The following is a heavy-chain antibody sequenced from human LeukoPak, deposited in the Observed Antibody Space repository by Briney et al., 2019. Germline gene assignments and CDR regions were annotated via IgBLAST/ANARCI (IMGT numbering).Heavy chain of an antibody. Sequence: SETLSLTCAVYGTSFSGYSWSWIRQSPGKGLECLGEITDSRGTNYNPSFNSPLTISADTSKNQFSLKLASVTAADTAVYYCARIESYHILYRPYWGQGTLVTVSS. CDR1: GTSFSGYS. CDR3: ARIESYHILYRPY. V-gene: IGHV4-34*01. CDR2: ITDSRGT. J-gene: IGHJ4*02. D-gene: IGHD3-9*01.